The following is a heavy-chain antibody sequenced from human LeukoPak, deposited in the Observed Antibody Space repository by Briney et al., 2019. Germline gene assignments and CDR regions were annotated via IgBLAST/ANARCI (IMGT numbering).Heavy chain of an antibody. V-gene: IGHV1-2*07. Sequence: ASVNVSFKSSGYTFTAYYLHLRRQAPAQGRECMALINPNTGGTNYAHKVQGRVTITIHTAITTPYMYLTRLRCGDTAVYLCATGGGYSFDYWGQGTMVTVCS. J-gene: IGHJ4*02. CDR3: ATGGGYSFDY. D-gene: IGHD5-18*01. CDR1: GYTFTAYY. CDR2: INPNTGGT.